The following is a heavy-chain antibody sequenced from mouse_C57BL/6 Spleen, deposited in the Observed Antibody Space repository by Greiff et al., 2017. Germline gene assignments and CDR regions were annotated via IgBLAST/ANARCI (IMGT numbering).Heavy chain of an antibody. CDR3: ARWTYYSNYGYFDV. CDR2: INPNNGGT. CDR1: GYTFTDYN. Sequence: EVQLQQSGPELVKPGASVKIPCKASGYTFTDYNMDWVKQSHGKSLEWIGDINPNNGGTIYNQKFKGKATLTVDKSSSTAYMALRSLTSEDTAVYYCARWTYYSNYGYFDVWGTGTTVTVSS. V-gene: IGHV1-18*01. D-gene: IGHD2-5*01. J-gene: IGHJ1*03.